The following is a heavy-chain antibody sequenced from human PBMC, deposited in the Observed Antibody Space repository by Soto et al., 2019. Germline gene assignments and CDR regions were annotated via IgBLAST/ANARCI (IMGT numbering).Heavy chain of an antibody. CDR1: GFTFSTYA. Sequence: EVQLLESGGGLVQPGGSLRLSCAASGFTFSTYAMSWVRQAPGKGLGWVSVISASGGSTFYADSVKGRFTVSRDNSRNTLYLQVISLRVEDTAVYYCAKELRTSTNYNYGMDVWGQGTTVTVSS. CDR3: AKELRTSTNYNYGMDV. J-gene: IGHJ6*02. V-gene: IGHV3-23*01. CDR2: ISASGGST.